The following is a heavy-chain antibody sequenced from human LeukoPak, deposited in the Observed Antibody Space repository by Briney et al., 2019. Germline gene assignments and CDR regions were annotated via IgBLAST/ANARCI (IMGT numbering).Heavy chain of an antibody. CDR3: ARPKGLAAIYDAFDI. Sequence: GGSLRLSCAVSGFTFSAAWMSWVRQAPGKGLEWVAVISYDGSNKYYADSVKGRFTISRDNSKNTLYLQMNSLRVEDTAVYYCARPKGLAAIYDAFDIWGQGTMVTVSS. V-gene: IGHV3-30-3*01. D-gene: IGHD2-15*01. CDR2: ISYDGSNK. CDR1: GFTFSAAW. J-gene: IGHJ3*02.